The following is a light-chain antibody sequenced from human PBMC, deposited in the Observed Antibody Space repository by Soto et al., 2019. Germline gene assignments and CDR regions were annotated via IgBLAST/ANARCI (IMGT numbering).Light chain of an antibody. CDR3: MQSVQFPRT. Sequence: DIVMTQTPLSLSVTPGQPASISCKSSQSLLGSDGKTYLSWCLQKPGHPPQLLIFEVSNHFSGVSDRFSGSGSGTDFTLKIIRVEAEDVGVYYCMQSVQFPRTFGGGTKVDIK. CDR1: QSLLGSDGKTY. V-gene: IGKV2D-29*01. J-gene: IGKJ4*01. CDR2: EVS.